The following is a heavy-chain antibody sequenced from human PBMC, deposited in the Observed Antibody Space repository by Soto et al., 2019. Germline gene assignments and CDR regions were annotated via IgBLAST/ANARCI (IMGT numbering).Heavy chain of an antibody. V-gene: IGHV4-34*01. CDR2: INHSGST. Sequence: SETLSLTCAVYGGSFSGYYWSWIRQPPGKGLEWIGEINHSGSTNYNPSLKSRVTISVDTSKNQFSLKLSSVTAADTAVYYCARGRMVGRFLEWLSRVLDYWGQGTLVT. D-gene: IGHD3-3*01. CDR1: GGSFSGYY. J-gene: IGHJ4*02. CDR3: ARGRMVGRFLEWLSRVLDY.